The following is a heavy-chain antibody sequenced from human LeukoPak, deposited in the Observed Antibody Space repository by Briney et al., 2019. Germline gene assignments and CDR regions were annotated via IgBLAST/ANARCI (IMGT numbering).Heavy chain of an antibody. V-gene: IGHV3-48*02. J-gene: IGHJ5*02. CDR3: ARGLLLWFGESSHFDP. D-gene: IGHD3-10*01. CDR2: ISSSSSTI. CDR1: GFTFSSYS. Sequence: PGGSLRLSCAASGFTFSSYSMNWVRQAPGKGLEWVSYISSSSSTIYYADSVKGRFTISRDNAKNSLYLQMNSLRDEDTAVYYCARGLLLWFGESSHFDPWGQGTLVTVSS.